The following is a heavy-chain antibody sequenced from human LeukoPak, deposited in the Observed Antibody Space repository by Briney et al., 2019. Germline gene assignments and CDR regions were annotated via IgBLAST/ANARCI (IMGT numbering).Heavy chain of an antibody. Sequence: SETLSLTCAVYGGSFSGYYWSLIRQPPGKGLEWIGEINHSGSTNYNPSLKSRVTISVDTSKNQFSLKLSSVTAADTAVYYCASTKDYYDSSGPPYWGQGTLVTVSS. V-gene: IGHV4-34*01. CDR3: ASTKDYYDSSGPPY. J-gene: IGHJ4*02. CDR2: INHSGST. D-gene: IGHD3-22*01. CDR1: GGSFSGYY.